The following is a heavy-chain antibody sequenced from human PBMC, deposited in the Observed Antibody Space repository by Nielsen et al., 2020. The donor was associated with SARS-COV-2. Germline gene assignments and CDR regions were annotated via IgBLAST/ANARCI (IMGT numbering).Heavy chain of an antibody. Sequence: LSLTCAASGFPFSSYGMHWVRQAPGKGLEWVAVISYDGSNKYYADSVKGRFTISRDNSKNTLYLQMNSLRAEDTAVYYCAKTTEGADFWSGYYSSYYYYYMDVWGKGTTVTVSS. D-gene: IGHD3-3*01. J-gene: IGHJ6*03. CDR1: GFPFSSYG. V-gene: IGHV3-30*18. CDR2: ISYDGSNK. CDR3: AKTTEGADFWSGYYSSYYYYYMDV.